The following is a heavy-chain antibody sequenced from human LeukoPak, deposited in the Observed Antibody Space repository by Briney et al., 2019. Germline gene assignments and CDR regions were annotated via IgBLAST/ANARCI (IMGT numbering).Heavy chain of an antibody. CDR1: GFTFSSYA. D-gene: IGHD6-19*01. Sequence: PGGSLRLSCAASGFTFSSYAMSWVRQAPGKGLEWVSAISCSGGSTYYADSVKGRFTISRDNSKNTLYLQMNSLRAEDTAVYYCAKPLGSSGWYYFDYWGQGTLVTVSS. CDR2: ISCSGGST. J-gene: IGHJ4*02. CDR3: AKPLGSSGWYYFDY. V-gene: IGHV3-23*01.